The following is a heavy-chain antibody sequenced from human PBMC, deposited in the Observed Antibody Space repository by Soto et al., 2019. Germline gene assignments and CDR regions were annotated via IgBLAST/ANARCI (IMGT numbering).Heavy chain of an antibody. CDR3: ARHTGKYSSSRGRAWFDP. Sequence: SETLSLTCTVSGGSISSSSYYWGWIRQPPGKGLEWIGSIYYSGSTYYNPSLKSRVTISVDTSKNQFSLKLSSVTAADTAVYYCARHTGKYSSSRGRAWFDPWGQGTLVTVSS. J-gene: IGHJ5*02. CDR1: GGSISSSSYY. V-gene: IGHV4-39*01. CDR2: IYYSGST. D-gene: IGHD6-6*01.